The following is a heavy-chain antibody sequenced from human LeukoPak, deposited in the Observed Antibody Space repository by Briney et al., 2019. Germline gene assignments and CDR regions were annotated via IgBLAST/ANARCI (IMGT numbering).Heavy chain of an antibody. CDR3: ASLYSGSYSGFNY. V-gene: IGHV4-59*08. CDR1: GGSISSYY. Sequence: TETLSLTCTVSGGSISSYYWSWIRQPPGKGLEWIGYIYYSGSTNYNPSLKSRVTISVDTSKNQFSLKLSSVTAADTAVYYCASLYSGSYSGFNYWGQGTLVTVSS. D-gene: IGHD1-26*01. J-gene: IGHJ4*02. CDR2: IYYSGST.